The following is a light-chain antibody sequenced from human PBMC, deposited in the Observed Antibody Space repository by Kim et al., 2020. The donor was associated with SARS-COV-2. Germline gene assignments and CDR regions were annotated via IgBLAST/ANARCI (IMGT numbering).Light chain of an antibody. CDR3: QQLNSYPLT. CDR2: AAS. V-gene: IGKV1-9*01. Sequence: ASVGDIVTITSRASQGIRSYLAWYQQRPGNAPKLLIYAASTLQSGVPSRFSGSGSGTEFSLTLSSLQPEDFATYYCQQLNSYPLTFGGVTKVDIK. CDR1: QGIRSY. J-gene: IGKJ4*01.